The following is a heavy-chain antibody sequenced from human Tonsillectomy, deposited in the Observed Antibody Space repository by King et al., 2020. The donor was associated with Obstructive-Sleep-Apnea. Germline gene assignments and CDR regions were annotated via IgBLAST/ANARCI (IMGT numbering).Heavy chain of an antibody. CDR1: GFTFDDYA. CDR3: AKVNDYGDYNWYDP. D-gene: IGHD4-17*01. CDR2: ISLNSGNI. Sequence: VQLVDSGGGLVQPGRSLRLSCAASGFTFDDYAMHWVRQVPGKGLEWVSGISLNSGNIGYADSVKGRFTISRDNAKNSLYLQMNSLRAEDTAFYYCAKVNDYGDYNWYDPWGQGTLVTVSS. V-gene: IGHV3-9*01. J-gene: IGHJ5*02.